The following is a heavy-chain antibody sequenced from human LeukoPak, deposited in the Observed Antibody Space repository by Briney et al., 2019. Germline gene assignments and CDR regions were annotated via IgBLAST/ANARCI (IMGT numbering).Heavy chain of an antibody. V-gene: IGHV3-30*04. CDR1: GFTFSSYA. D-gene: IGHD3-9*01. CDR2: ISYDGSNK. J-gene: IGHJ4*02. CDR3: ARPPRYFDWLGYLDY. Sequence: GGSLRLSCAASGFTFSSYAMHWVRQAPGKGLEWVAVISYDGSNKYYADSVKGRFTISRDNSKNTLYLQMNSLRAEDTAVYYCARPPRYFDWLGYLDYWGQGTLVTVSS.